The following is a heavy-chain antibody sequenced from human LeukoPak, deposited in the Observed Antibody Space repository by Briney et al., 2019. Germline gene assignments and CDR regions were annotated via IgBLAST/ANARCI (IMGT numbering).Heavy chain of an antibody. V-gene: IGHV4-30-2*01. Sequence: SETLSLTCAVSGVSISSGGYSWSWIRQPPGKGLEWIGYIYHSGSTYYNPSLKSRVTISVDRSKNQFSLKLSSVTAADTAVYYCARGGSLPSGYSHFYFDYWGQGTLVTVSS. CDR1: GVSISSGGYS. CDR3: ARGGSLPSGYSHFYFDY. CDR2: IYHSGST. D-gene: IGHD3-22*01. J-gene: IGHJ4*02.